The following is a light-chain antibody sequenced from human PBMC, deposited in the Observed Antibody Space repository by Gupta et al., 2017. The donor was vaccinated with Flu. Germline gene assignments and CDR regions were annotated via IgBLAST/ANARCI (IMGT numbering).Light chain of an antibody. CDR1: SNNVGNQG. CDR3: AAGDSSHNEAV. J-gene: IGLJ3*02. V-gene: IGLV10-54*04. Sequence: QAGLTQPPSVSKGLRQTATLTCTVNSNNVGNQGAAWLQPHQAHPPKVLSDRNNNRPSGISERFSASKSGNTATLTITRLQPEDEADYYCAAGDSSHNEAVFGGGTKVTVL. CDR2: RNN.